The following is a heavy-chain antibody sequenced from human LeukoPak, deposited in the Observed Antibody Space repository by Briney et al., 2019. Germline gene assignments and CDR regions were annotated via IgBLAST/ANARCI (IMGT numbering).Heavy chain of an antibody. CDR2: IKSKTDGGTT. CDR3: TTGGNYGDYGDPDAFDI. CDR1: GFTFSNAW. D-gene: IGHD4-17*01. V-gene: IGHV3-15*01. J-gene: IGHJ3*02. Sequence: PGGSLRLSCAASGFTFSNAWMSWVRQAPGKGLEWVGRIKSKTDGGTTDYAAPVKGRFTISRDDSKNTLYLQMNSLKTEDTAVYYCTTGGNYGDYGDPDAFDIWGQGTMVRLF.